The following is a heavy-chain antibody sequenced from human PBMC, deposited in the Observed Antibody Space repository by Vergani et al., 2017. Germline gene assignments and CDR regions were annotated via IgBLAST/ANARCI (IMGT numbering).Heavy chain of an antibody. Sequence: QVQLQESGPGLVKPSETLSLTCAVSGYSISSGYYWGWIRQPPGKGLEWIGSIYHSGSTYYNPSLKSRVTISVDTSKNQFSLKLSSVTAADTAVYYCARPDSGWFVGRAFDIWGQGTMVTVSS. CDR3: ARPDSGWFVGRAFDI. J-gene: IGHJ3*02. V-gene: IGHV4-38-2*01. D-gene: IGHD6-19*01. CDR2: IYHSGST. CDR1: GYSISSGYY.